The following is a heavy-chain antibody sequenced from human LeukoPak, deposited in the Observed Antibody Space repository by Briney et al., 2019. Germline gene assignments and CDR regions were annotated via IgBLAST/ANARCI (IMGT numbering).Heavy chain of an antibody. CDR1: GFIFNSHA. J-gene: IGHJ4*02. D-gene: IGHD5-18*01. Sequence: GGSLRLSCAASGFIFNSHAMNWVRQAPGKGLEWVSVISGSGGITYYADSVKGRFTVSRDNSKNTLYLQMNSLRAEDTAVYYCAKGGYSYGTLDYWGQGTLVTVSS. V-gene: IGHV3-23*01. CDR3: AKGGYSYGTLDY. CDR2: ISGSGGIT.